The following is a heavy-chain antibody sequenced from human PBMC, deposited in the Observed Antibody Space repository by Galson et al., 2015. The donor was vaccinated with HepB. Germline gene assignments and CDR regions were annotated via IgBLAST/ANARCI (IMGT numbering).Heavy chain of an antibody. CDR1: GFTLNNYA. V-gene: IGHV3-7*01. CDR2: IKQDGSVK. J-gene: IGHJ4*02. Sequence: SLRLSCAASGFTLNNYAMSWVRQAPGKGLEWVANIKQDGSVKYFVDSVKGRFTISRDNAKNSLYLQMNSLGAEDTAVYYCVRNGGAFDYWGQGTLVTVSS. CDR3: VRNGGAFDY. D-gene: IGHD3-16*01.